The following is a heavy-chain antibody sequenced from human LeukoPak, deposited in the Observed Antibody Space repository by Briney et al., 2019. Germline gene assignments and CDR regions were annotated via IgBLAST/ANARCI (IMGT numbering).Heavy chain of an antibody. CDR3: AELGITMIGGV. D-gene: IGHD3-10*02. V-gene: IGHV3-48*03. CDR2: ISSSCSTI. CDR1: GFTFSSYE. Sequence: GGSLRLSCGASGFTFSSYEMIWVRQAPGKGLEWVSYISSSCSTIYYADSVKGRFTISRDNAKNSLYPQMNSLRAEDTAVYYCAELGITMIGGVWGKGTTVTISS. J-gene: IGHJ6*04.